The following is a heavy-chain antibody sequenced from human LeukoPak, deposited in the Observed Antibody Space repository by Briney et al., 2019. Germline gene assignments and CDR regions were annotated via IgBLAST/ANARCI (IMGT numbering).Heavy chain of an antibody. D-gene: IGHD4-17*01. V-gene: IGHV1-8*01. CDR3: AKGPPPLKYGDYGPFDY. J-gene: IGHJ4*02. Sequence: ASVKVFCKASGYTFTSYDINWVRQATGQGLEWMGWMNPNSGNTGYAQKFQGRVTMTRNTSISTAYMELSSLRSEDTAVYYCAKGPPPLKYGDYGPFDYWGQGTLVTVPS. CDR1: GYTFTSYD. CDR2: MNPNSGNT.